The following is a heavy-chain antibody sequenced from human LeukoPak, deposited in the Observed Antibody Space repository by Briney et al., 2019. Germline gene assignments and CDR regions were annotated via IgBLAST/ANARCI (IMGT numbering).Heavy chain of an antibody. D-gene: IGHD3-9*01. CDR1: GFILSNYW. V-gene: IGHV3-7*03. J-gene: IGHJ4*02. CDR2: IKSDGSEI. Sequence: GGSLRLSCAASGFILSNYWMSWVRQAPGKGLEWVTNIKSDGSEINYVDSVKGRFTISRDNAKNSLYLQMNSLRAEDTAVYYCARGAGLRYGSDYWGQGTLVTVFS. CDR3: ARGAGLRYGSDY.